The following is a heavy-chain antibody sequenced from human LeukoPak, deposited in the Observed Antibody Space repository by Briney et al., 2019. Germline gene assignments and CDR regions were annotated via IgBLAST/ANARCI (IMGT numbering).Heavy chain of an antibody. CDR1: GFTFSSYG. V-gene: IGHV3-33*06. D-gene: IGHD5-18*01. J-gene: IGHJ4*02. CDR3: AKDRPGYSYALDY. Sequence: GRSLRLSCAASGFTFSSYGMHWVRQAPGKGLEWVAVIWYDGGNKYYADSVKGQFTISRDNSKNTLYLQMNSLRAEDTAVYYCAKDRPGYSYALDYWGQGTLVTVSS. CDR2: IWYDGGNK.